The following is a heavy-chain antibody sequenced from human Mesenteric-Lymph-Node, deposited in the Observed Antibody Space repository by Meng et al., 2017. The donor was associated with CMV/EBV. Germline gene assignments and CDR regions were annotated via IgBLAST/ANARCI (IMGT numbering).Heavy chain of an antibody. Sequence: GESLKISCAASGFTFSTYAMSWVRQAPGKGLEWVAATWSDGSTKDYADFVKGRAIISRDNPKSTLYLQINSLRAEDTAVYFCARNSRHSGSYLDAVDMWGQGTMVTVSS. V-gene: IGHV3-33*08. CDR3: ARNSRHSGSYLDAVDM. CDR1: GFTFSTYA. J-gene: IGHJ3*02. CDR2: TWSDGSTK. D-gene: IGHD1-26*01.